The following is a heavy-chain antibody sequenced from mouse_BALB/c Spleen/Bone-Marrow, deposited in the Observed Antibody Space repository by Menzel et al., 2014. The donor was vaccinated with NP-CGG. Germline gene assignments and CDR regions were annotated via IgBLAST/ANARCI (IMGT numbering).Heavy chain of an antibody. CDR2: ISRGGSYT. CDR3: ARHLITCAMDY. D-gene: IGHD2-4*01. V-gene: IGHV5-9*02. CDR1: GFAFSSYD. Sequence: EAQGEESGGGLVKPGGSLKLSCAASGFAFSSYDMSWVRQTPEKRLEWVATISRGGSYTYYPDSVKGRFTISRDNARNTLYLHMSSLRYEDTALYYCARHLITCAMDYWGQGTSVTISS. J-gene: IGHJ4*01.